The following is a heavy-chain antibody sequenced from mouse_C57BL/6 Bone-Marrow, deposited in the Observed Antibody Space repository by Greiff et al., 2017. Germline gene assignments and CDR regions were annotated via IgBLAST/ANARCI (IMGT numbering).Heavy chain of an antibody. CDR1: GFSINSDCY. Sequence: EVKLVESGPSLVRPSQTLSLTCTVTGFSINSDCYWIWIRQFPGNKLEYIGYTFYSGITYYNPSLESRTYITRDTSKNQFSLKLSSVTTEDTATYYCAREGYYYGSSSYYYAMDYWGQGTSVTVSS. CDR3: AREGYYYGSSSYYYAMDY. V-gene: IGHV3-3*01. J-gene: IGHJ4*01. D-gene: IGHD1-1*01. CDR2: TFYSGIT.